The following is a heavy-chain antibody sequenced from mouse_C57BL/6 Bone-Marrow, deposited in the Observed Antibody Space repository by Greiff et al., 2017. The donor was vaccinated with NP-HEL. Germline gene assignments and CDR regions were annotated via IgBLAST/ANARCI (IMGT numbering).Heavy chain of an antibody. D-gene: IGHD3-2*02. CDR2: IWSDGST. Sequence: QVQLQQSGPGLVAPSQSLSITCTVSGFSLTSYGVHWVRQPPGKGLEWLVVIWSDGSTTYNSALKSRLSISKDNSKSQVFLKMNSLQTDDTAMYYCARQHDSSGYAMDYWGQGTSVTVSS. J-gene: IGHJ4*01. V-gene: IGHV2-6-1*01. CDR1: GFSLTSYG. CDR3: ARQHDSSGYAMDY.